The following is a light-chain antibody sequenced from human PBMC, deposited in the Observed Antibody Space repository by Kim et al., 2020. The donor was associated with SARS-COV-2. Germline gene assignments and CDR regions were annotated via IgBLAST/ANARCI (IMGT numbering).Light chain of an antibody. CDR1: SSNIGATYD. Sequence: QSVLTQPPSVSGAPGQTVIISCTGTSSNIGATYDVHWYQHLPGKAPKLVLFGNNNRPSGVPERFSASRSGSSVSLAITGLQADDEADYYCQSYDRSLSGSIFGGGNQLTVL. J-gene: IGLJ2*01. CDR2: GNN. CDR3: QSYDRSLSGSI. V-gene: IGLV1-40*01.